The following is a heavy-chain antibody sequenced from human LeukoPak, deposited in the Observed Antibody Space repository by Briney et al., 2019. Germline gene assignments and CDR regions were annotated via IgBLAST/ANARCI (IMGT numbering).Heavy chain of an antibody. CDR2: IIPILGIA. Sequence: VXQAPGQXXEWMGRIIPILGIANYAQKFQGRVTITADKSTSTAYMELSSLRSEDTAVYYCARVAMGAVDYWGQGTLVTVSS. V-gene: IGHV1-69*04. J-gene: IGHJ4*02. CDR3: ARVAMGAVDY. D-gene: IGHD1-26*01.